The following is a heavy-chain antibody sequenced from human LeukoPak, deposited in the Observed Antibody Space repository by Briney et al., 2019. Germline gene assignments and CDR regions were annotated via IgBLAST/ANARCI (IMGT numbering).Heavy chain of an antibody. J-gene: IGHJ4*02. CDR3: ARIRRNSNDWYADDK. V-gene: IGHV4-4*07. D-gene: IGHD6-19*01. CDR2: ISVSDGT. CDR1: GDSISSYY. Sequence: SETLSLTCTVSGDSISSYYWSWIRQPAGKGLEWIGRISVSDGTNYTPSLKSRVTMSTDASKNQFSLKLSSVTAADTAVYYCARIRRNSNDWYADDKWGQGTPVTVSS.